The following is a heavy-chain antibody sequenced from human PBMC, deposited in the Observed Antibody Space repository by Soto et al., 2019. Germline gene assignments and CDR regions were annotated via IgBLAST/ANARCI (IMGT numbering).Heavy chain of an antibody. CDR2: INTYNGNT. V-gene: IGHV1-18*01. CDR3: ARGVGSGTYYNQYNWFDP. D-gene: IGHD3-10*01. CDR1: GYTFTNYG. J-gene: IGHJ5*02. Sequence: QAQLVQSGAEVKKPGASVKVSCKASGYTFTNYGISWVRQAPGQGLEWMGWINTYNGNTNHAQKLQGRVTMTTDTSTSTAYMELRSLRSDDTAVYYCARGVGSGTYYNQYNWFDPWGQGTLVTVSS.